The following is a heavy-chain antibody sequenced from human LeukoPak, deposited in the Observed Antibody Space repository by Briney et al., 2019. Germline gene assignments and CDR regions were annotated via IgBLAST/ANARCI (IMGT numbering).Heavy chain of an antibody. D-gene: IGHD6-13*01. J-gene: IGHJ6*02. V-gene: IGHV3-66*01. CDR3: ARDRVAAAGTDDYYYYYGMDV. Sequence: GGSLRLSCAASGFTVSSNYMSWVRQAPGKGLEWVSVIYSGGSTYYADSVKGRFTISRDNSKNTLYLQMNSLRAEDTAVYYCARDRVAAAGTDDYYYYYGMDVWGQGTTVTVSS. CDR1: GFTVSSNY. CDR2: IYSGGST.